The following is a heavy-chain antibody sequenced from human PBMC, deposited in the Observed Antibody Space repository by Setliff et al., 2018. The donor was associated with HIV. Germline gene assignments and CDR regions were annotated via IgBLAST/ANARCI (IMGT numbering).Heavy chain of an antibody. J-gene: IGHJ5*02. CDR2: INRDGSEK. D-gene: IGHD1-26*01. Sequence: GGSLRLSCAASGFTFSSYWMTWVRQAPGKGLEWVAKINRDGSEKYYVDSGKSRFTISRSNHKNSLYLEMNSMGAEDTAVYCCATGFATYHWGQGKLVTVSS. V-gene: IGHV3-7*01. CDR1: GFTFSSYW. CDR3: ATGFATYH.